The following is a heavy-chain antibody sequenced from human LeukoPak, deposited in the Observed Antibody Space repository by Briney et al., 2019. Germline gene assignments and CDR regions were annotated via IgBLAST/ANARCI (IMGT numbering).Heavy chain of an antibody. CDR3: AKVLRGTGNWFDP. V-gene: IGHV4-31*03. CDR1: GGSISSGGYY. J-gene: IGHJ5*02. CDR2: IYYSGST. Sequence: SQTLSLTCTVSGGSISSGGYYWSWIRQYPGKGLEWIGSIYYSGSTYYNPSLKSRLTISVDTSNNQFSLNLRSVTAADTAVYYCAKVLRGTGNWFDPWGQGTLVTVSS. D-gene: IGHD3-16*01.